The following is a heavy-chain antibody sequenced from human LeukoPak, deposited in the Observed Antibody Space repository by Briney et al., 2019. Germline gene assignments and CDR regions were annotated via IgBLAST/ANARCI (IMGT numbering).Heavy chain of an antibody. CDR2: ISSSSSYI. V-gene: IGHV3-21*01. CDR3: ARAKYCSSTSCPEGHVAFDI. J-gene: IGHJ3*02. Sequence: PGGSLRLSCAASGFTFSSYSMNWVRQAPGKGLEWVSSISSSSSYIYYADSVKGRFTISRDNAKNSLYLQMNSLRAEDTAVYYCARAKYCSSTSCPEGHVAFDIWGQGTMVTVSS. D-gene: IGHD2-2*01. CDR1: GFTFSSYS.